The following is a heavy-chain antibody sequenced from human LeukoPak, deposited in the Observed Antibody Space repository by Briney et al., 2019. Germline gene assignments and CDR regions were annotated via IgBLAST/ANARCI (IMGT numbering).Heavy chain of an antibody. D-gene: IGHD3-10*01. CDR3: AVYVSGSEVTRPADY. CDR1: GYTFTSYG. V-gene: IGHV1-18*01. CDR2: ISAYNGNT. Sequence: ASVKVSCKASGYTFTSYGISWVRQAPGQGLEWMGWISAYNGNTNYAQNLQGRVTMTTDTSTSTAYVELRSLRSDDTAVYYCAVYVSGSEVTRPADYWGQGTLVTVSS. J-gene: IGHJ4*02.